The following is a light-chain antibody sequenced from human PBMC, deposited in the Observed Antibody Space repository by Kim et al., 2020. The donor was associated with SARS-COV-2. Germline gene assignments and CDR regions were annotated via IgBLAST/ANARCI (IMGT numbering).Light chain of an antibody. J-gene: IGKJ1*01. CDR1: SSVSSSY. CDR3: QQYGRSPWK. V-gene: IGKV3-20*01. CDR2: GAS. Sequence: PGERATLSCTARSSVSSSYFAWCQQQTGQAPTLLIYGASSRGTGIPERFSGGGSGTEFTPTISNREPEDFAVYYCQQYGRSPWKFGQGAKVENK.